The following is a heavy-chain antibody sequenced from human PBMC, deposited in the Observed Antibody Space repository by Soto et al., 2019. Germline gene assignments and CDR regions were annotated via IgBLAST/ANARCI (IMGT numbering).Heavy chain of an antibody. V-gene: IGHV3-7*01. CDR1: GFTFSRYW. CDR3: AKDWYKYCSGGSCYYMDV. D-gene: IGHD2-15*01. CDR2: IKQDGSEK. Sequence: GGSLRLSCAASGFTFSRYWMSWVRQPPGKGLEWVTNIKQDGSEKNYVDSVKGRFTISRDNSKSKLYLQMNSLRAEDTAVYYCAKDWYKYCSGGSCYYMDVWGKGTTVTVSS. J-gene: IGHJ6*03.